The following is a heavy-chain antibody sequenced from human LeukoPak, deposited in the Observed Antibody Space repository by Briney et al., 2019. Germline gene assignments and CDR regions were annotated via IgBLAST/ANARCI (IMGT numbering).Heavy chain of an antibody. CDR3: ARAVLRYFDWSDDAFDI. CDR2: IYTSGST. Sequence: SQTLSLTCTVSDGSISSGSYYWSWIRQPAGKGLEWIGRIYTSGSTDYNPSLESRVTISVDTSKNQFSLKLSSVTAADTAVYYCARAVLRYFDWSDDAFDIWGQGTMVTVSS. J-gene: IGHJ3*02. D-gene: IGHD3-9*01. CDR1: DGSISSGSYY. V-gene: IGHV4-61*02.